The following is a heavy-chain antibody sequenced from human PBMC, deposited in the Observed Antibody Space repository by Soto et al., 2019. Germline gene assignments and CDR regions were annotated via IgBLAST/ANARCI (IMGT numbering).Heavy chain of an antibody. CDR3: ARLDKERWLQLGYFDY. J-gene: IGHJ4*02. D-gene: IGHD5-12*01. V-gene: IGHV3-30-3*01. CDR2: ISYDGSNK. Sequence: SLRLSCAASGFTFSSYAMHWVRQAPGKGLEWVAVISYDGSNKYYADSVKGRFTISRDNSKNTLYLQMNSLRAEDTAVYYCARLDKERWLQLGYFDYWGQGTLVTVSS. CDR1: GFTFSSYA.